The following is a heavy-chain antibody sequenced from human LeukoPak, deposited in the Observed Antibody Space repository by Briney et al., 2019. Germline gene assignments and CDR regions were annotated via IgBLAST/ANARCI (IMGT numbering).Heavy chain of an antibody. V-gene: IGHV4-39*07. Sequence: AETLSLTCSVSGGSISNGAYYWGWIRQPPGKGLEWIGSIYHSGSTYYNPSLKSRVTISADTSKNQFFLKLSSVTAADTAVYYCAKTRTGPYYFDYWGQGTLVTVPS. CDR3: AKTRTGPYYFDY. CDR1: GGSISNGAYY. CDR2: IYHSGST. J-gene: IGHJ4*02.